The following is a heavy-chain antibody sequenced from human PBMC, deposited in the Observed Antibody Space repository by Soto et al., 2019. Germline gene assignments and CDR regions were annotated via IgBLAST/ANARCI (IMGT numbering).Heavy chain of an antibody. Sequence: EVQLLESGGGLVQPGGSLRLSCAASGFTFSSYAMRWVRQAPGKGLEWISDISGSGDGTHYADSVKGRFTISRDNSKNTLFLEMHSLRVEDMALYYCVKDRSSSGWYGHFDCWGQGTLVTVSS. CDR3: VKDRSSSGWYGHFDC. CDR2: ISGSGDGT. CDR1: GFTFSSYA. J-gene: IGHJ4*02. V-gene: IGHV3-23*01. D-gene: IGHD6-19*01.